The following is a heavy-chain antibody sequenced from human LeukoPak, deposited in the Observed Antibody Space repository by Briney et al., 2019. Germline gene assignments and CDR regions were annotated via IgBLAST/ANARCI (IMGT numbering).Heavy chain of an antibody. CDR2: IYYSGST. CDR1: GGSVSSGSYY. J-gene: IGHJ6*02. V-gene: IGHV4-61*01. D-gene: IGHD3-3*01. Sequence: PSETLSLTCTVSGGSVSSGSYYRSWIRQPPGKGLEWIGYIYYSGSTNYNPSLKSRVTISVDTSKNQFSLKLSSVTAADTAVYYCARDWRSYGMDVWGQGTTVTVSS. CDR3: ARDWRSYGMDV.